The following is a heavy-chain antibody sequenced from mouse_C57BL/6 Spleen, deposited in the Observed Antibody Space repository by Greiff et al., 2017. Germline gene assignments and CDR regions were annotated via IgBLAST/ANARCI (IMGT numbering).Heavy chain of an antibody. CDR2: INPSSGYT. V-gene: IGHV1-4*01. CDR3: ARPDGYYTWFAY. Sequence: VQLQQSGAELARPGASVKMSCKASGYTFTSYTMHWVKQRPGQGLEWIGYINPSSGYTKYNQKFKDKATLTADKSSSTAYMHLSSLTSEDSAVYYCARPDGYYTWFAYWGQGTLVTVSA. D-gene: IGHD2-3*01. CDR1: GYTFTSYT. J-gene: IGHJ3*01.